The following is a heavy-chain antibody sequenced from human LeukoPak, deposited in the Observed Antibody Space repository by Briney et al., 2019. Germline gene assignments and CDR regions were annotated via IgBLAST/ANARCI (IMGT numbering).Heavy chain of an antibody. Sequence: SGGSLRLSCAASGFTFSSYAMSWVRQPPGKGLEWIGSIYYSGSTYYNPSLKSRVTISVDTSKNQFSLKLSSVTAADTAVYYCARIAAISYYFDYWGQGTLVTVSS. CDR3: ARIAAISYYFDY. D-gene: IGHD6-6*01. V-gene: IGHV4-39*01. CDR1: GFTFSSYA. CDR2: IYYSGST. J-gene: IGHJ4*02.